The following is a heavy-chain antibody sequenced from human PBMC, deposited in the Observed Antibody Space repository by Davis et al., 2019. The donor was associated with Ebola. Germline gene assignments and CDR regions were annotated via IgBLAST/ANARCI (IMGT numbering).Heavy chain of an antibody. V-gene: IGHV4-59*01. D-gene: IGHD5-18*01. CDR3: ARGVDTAMVGWFDP. CDR2: IHYSGST. J-gene: IGHJ5*02. Sequence: PSETLSLTCTVSGGSISSYYWRWIRQPPGKGLEWIGYIHYSGSTNYNPSLKSRVTISVDTSKNQFSLKLSPVTAADTAVYYCARGVDTAMVGWFDPWGQGTLVTVAS. CDR1: GGSISSYY.